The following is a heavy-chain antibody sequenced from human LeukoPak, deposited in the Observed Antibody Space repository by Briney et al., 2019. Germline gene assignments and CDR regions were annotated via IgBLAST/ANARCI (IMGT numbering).Heavy chain of an antibody. CDR2: IYTSGST. Sequence: SETLSLTCTVSGGSISSYYWGWIRQPAGKGLEWIGRIYTSGSTNYNPSLKSRVTMSVDTSKNQFSLKLSSVTAADTAVYYCARDLGYCSSTSCLDAFDIWGQGTMVTVSS. J-gene: IGHJ3*02. CDR1: GGSISSYY. D-gene: IGHD2-2*01. CDR3: ARDLGYCSSTSCLDAFDI. V-gene: IGHV4-4*07.